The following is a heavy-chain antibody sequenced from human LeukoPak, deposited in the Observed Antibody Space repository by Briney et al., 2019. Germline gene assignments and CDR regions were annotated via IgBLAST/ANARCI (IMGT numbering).Heavy chain of an antibody. J-gene: IGHJ4*02. Sequence: GGSLRLSCAASGFTFSSYEMNWVRQAPGKGLEWVSYISSSGSTIYYADSVKGRFTISRDNAKNSVYLQMNSLRAEDTALYYCARGLMGGYPHFDYWGQGTLVTVSS. CDR3: ARGLMGGYPHFDY. CDR2: ISSSGSTI. D-gene: IGHD3-22*01. V-gene: IGHV3-48*03. CDR1: GFTFSSYE.